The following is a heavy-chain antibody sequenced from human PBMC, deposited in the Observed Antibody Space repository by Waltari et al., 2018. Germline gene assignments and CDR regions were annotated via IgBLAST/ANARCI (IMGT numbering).Heavy chain of an antibody. V-gene: IGHV1-69*05. Sequence: QVQLVQSGAEVKKPGSSVKVSCTASGGTFSSHAISWVRQAPGRGLEWMGGIIPILGPANYAQKFQGRVTIATDESTSTAYMELSSLRSEDTAVYYCARGGSVVDYGDLSFDYWGQGTLVTVSS. CDR3: ARGGSVVDYGDLSFDY. D-gene: IGHD4-17*01. CDR1: GGTFSSHA. J-gene: IGHJ4*02. CDR2: IIPILGPA.